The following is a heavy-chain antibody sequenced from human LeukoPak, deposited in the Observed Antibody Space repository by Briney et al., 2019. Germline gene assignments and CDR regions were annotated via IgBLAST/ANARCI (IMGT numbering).Heavy chain of an antibody. Sequence: PGGPLRLSCAASGFTFSSYAMHWVRQAPGKGLEWVAVISYDGSNKYYADSVKGRFTISRDNSKNTLYLQMNSLRAEDTAVYYCAKDGYCSSTSCEPAFDIWGQGTMVTVSS. J-gene: IGHJ3*02. CDR3: AKDGYCSSTSCEPAFDI. D-gene: IGHD2-2*03. CDR2: ISYDGSNK. V-gene: IGHV3-30*04. CDR1: GFTFSSYA.